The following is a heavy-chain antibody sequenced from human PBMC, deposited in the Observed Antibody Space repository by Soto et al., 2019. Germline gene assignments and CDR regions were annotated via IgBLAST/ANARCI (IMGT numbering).Heavy chain of an antibody. CDR3: ARPASGGSRDAFDV. J-gene: IGHJ3*01. CDR1: GYKFPTFW. V-gene: IGHV5-10-1*01. D-gene: IGHD2-15*01. Sequence: PGGPPKTSFRAPGYKFPTFWLNWVPQTPGKGLEWLGRIDPTDSFTNYSPPFEGHVTISVDRSISTAYLQWNSLQASDTAIYYCARPASGGSRDAFDVWGQGTTVTVSS. CDR2: IDPTDSFT.